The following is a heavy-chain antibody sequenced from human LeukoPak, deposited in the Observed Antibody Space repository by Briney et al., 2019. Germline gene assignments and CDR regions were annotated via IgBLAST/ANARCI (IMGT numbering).Heavy chain of an antibody. CDR2: IYYSGST. J-gene: IGHJ6*04. CDR3: ARGYSSIKTMDV. V-gene: IGHV4-59*12. CDR1: GGSISSYY. Sequence: PSETLSLTCTVSGGSISSYYWSWIRQPPGKGLEWIGYIYYSGSTNYNPSLKSRVTISVDTSKNQFSLKLSSVTAADTAMYYCARGYSSIKTMDVWGKGTTVTVSS. D-gene: IGHD6-13*01.